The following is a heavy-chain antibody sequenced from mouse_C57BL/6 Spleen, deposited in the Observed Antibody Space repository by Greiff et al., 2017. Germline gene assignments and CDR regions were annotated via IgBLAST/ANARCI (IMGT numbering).Heavy chain of an antibody. Sequence: QVQLQQPGAELVKPGASVKLSCKASGYTFTSYWMHWVKQRPGQGLEWIGMIHPNSGSTNYNEKFKSKATLTVDKSSSTAYMQLSSLTSEDSAVYYCARIYDGYYEDYYAMDYWGQGTSVTVSS. V-gene: IGHV1-64*01. CDR3: ARIYDGYYEDYYAMDY. CDR2: IHPNSGST. CDR1: GYTFTSYW. J-gene: IGHJ4*01. D-gene: IGHD2-3*01.